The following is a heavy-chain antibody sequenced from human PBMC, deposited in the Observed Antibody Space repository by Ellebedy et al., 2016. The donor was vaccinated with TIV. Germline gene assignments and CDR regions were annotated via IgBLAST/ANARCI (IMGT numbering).Heavy chain of an antibody. CDR3: ARVRRFLEWLSDY. V-gene: IGHV3-30-3*01. CDR2: ISYDGSNK. Sequence: GGSLRLSXAASGFTFSSYAMHWVRQAPGKGLEWVAVISYDGSNKYYADSVKGRFTISRDNSKNTLYLQMNSLSAEDTAVYYCARVRRFLEWLSDYWGQGTLVTVSS. D-gene: IGHD3-3*01. J-gene: IGHJ4*02. CDR1: GFTFSSYA.